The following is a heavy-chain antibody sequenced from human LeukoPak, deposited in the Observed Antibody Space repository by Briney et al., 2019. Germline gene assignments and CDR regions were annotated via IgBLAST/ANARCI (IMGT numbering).Heavy chain of an antibody. CDR3: AKDRDSSGYYLPHYFDY. Sequence: HTGGSLRLSCAASGFTFSSYAMSWVRQAPGKGLEWVSAISGSGGSTYYADSVKGRFTISRDNSKNTLYLQMNSLRAEDTAVYYCAKDRDSSGYYLPHYFDYWGQGTLVTVSS. D-gene: IGHD3-22*01. CDR2: ISGSGGST. CDR1: GFTFSSYA. V-gene: IGHV3-23*01. J-gene: IGHJ4*02.